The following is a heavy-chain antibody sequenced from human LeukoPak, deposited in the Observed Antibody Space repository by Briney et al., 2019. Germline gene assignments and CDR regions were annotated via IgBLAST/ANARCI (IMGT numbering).Heavy chain of an antibody. V-gene: IGHV3-23*01. CDR1: GFTFSSSA. CDR3: ANQERGYSGFKAIDY. Sequence: GGSLRLSCAASGFTFSSSAMSWVRQAPGKGLEWVSAISNNGGYTYYADSVQGRFTISRDNSKSTLYLQMNSLRAEDTAVYYCANQERGYSGFKAIDYWGQGTLVTVSS. J-gene: IGHJ4*02. D-gene: IGHD5-12*01. CDR2: ISNNGGYT.